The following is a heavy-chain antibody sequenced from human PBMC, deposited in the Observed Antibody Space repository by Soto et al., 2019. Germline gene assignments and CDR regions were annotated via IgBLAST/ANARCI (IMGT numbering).Heavy chain of an antibody. D-gene: IGHD1-26*01. V-gene: IGHV3-7*01. CDR1: GFTFSGYW. J-gene: IGHJ4*02. Sequence: PGGSLRLSCAASGFTFSGYWMSWVRQAPGKGLEWVGNIKQDGSEKYYVDSVRGRFTISRDNAKNSLYLQMNSLRDEDTAVYYCARIVGPTQMDFDYWGQGALVTVSS. CDR3: ARIVGPTQMDFDY. CDR2: IKQDGSEK.